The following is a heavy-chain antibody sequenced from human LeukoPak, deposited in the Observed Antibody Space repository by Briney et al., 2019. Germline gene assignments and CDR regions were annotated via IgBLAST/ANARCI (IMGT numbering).Heavy chain of an antibody. V-gene: IGHV3-48*03. Sequence: PGGSLRLSCAASGFTFSSYEMNWVRQAPGKGLEWVPYISSSGSTIYYADSVKGRFTISRNNAKNSLYLQMNSLRAEDTAVYYCAKTGNPATGDYWGQGTLVSVSS. J-gene: IGHJ4*02. CDR1: GFTFSSYE. D-gene: IGHD1-1*01. CDR2: ISSSGSTI. CDR3: AKTGNPATGDY.